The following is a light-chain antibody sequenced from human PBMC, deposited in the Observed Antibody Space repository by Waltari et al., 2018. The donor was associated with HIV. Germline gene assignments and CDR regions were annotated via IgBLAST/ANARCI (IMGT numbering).Light chain of an antibody. Sequence: QSVLTQPPSASGTPGQRVTISCSGSSSNIGSNTVNWYQQLPGTAPTLLIYSNNQRPSGVPDRFSGSKSGTSASLAISGLQSEDEAVYYCAAWDDSLNGRVFGGGTKLTVL. CDR2: SNN. CDR1: SSNIGSNT. CDR3: AAWDDSLNGRV. V-gene: IGLV1-44*01. J-gene: IGLJ3*02.